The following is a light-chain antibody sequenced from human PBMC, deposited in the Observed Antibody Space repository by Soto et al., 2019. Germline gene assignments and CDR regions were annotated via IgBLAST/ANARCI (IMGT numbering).Light chain of an antibody. CDR1: QSVSSSY. V-gene: IGKV3-20*01. Sequence: EIVLTQSPGTLSLSPGERATLSCRASQSVSSSYLAWHQQKPGQAPRLLIYGASSRATGIPDRFSGSESGTDFTLTISRLEPEDFAVYYCQQYGSSLMYTFGQGTKLEIK. J-gene: IGKJ2*01. CDR3: QQYGSSLMYT. CDR2: GAS.